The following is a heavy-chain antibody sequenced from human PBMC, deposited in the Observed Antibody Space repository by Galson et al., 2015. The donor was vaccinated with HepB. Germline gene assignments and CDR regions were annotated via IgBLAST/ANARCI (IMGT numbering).Heavy chain of an antibody. CDR3: TRHLSPGGGHNWFDP. CDR1: GFTFSGSA. D-gene: IGHD2-15*01. CDR2: IRSKANSYAT. Sequence: SLRLSCAASGFTFSGSAMHWVRQASGKGLEWVGRIRSKANSYATAYAASVKGRFTISRDDSKNTAYLQMNSLKTEDTAVYYCTRHLSPGGGHNWFDPWGQGTPVTVSS. J-gene: IGHJ5*02. V-gene: IGHV3-73*01.